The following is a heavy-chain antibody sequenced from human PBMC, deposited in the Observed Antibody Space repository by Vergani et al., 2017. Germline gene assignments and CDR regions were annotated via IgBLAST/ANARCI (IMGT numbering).Heavy chain of an antibody. CDR3: ARHDYGDYVDWFDP. Sequence: QLQLQESGPGLVKPSETLSLTCTVSGGSISSSSYYWGWIRQPPGKGLEWIGSIYYSGSTYYNPSLKSRVTISVDTSKNQFSRKLSSVTAADTAVYYCARHDYGDYVDWFDPWGQGTLVTVSS. V-gene: IGHV4-39*01. J-gene: IGHJ5*02. D-gene: IGHD4-17*01. CDR2: IYYSGST. CDR1: GGSISSSSYY.